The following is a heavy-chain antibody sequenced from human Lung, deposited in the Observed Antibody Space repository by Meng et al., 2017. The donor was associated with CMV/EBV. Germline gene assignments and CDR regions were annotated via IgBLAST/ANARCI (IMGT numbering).Heavy chain of an antibody. V-gene: IGHV4-4*02. Sequence: VHVRGSGPRLVKPSGTLSPPCAVSGGSISSSNWWSWVRQPPGKGLEWIGEIYHSGSTNYNPSPKSRVTISVDKSKNQFSLKLSSVTAADTAVYYCASFPPPGKQWLVTDYWGQGTLVTVSS. J-gene: IGHJ4*02. CDR3: ASFPPPGKQWLVTDY. D-gene: IGHD6-19*01. CDR2: IYHSGST. CDR1: GGSISSSNW.